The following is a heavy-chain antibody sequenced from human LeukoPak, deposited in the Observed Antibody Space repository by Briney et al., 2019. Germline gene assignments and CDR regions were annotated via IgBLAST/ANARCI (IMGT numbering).Heavy chain of an antibody. Sequence: PGGSLRLSCAASGFTFSSYWMHWVRQAPGKGLVWVSRINSDGSSTSYADSVKGRLTISRDNAKNTLYLQMNSLRAEDTAVYYCARAPVFTVTIDYWGQGTLVTVSS. D-gene: IGHD4-17*01. V-gene: IGHV3-74*01. CDR3: ARAPVFTVTIDY. CDR1: GFTFSSYW. J-gene: IGHJ4*02. CDR2: INSDGSST.